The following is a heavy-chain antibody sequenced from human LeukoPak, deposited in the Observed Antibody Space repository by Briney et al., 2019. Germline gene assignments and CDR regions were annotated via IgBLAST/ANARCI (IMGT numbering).Heavy chain of an antibody. J-gene: IGHJ4*02. CDR3: ARDFSINMVRGALDY. CDR2: IYHSGST. D-gene: IGHD3-10*01. V-gene: IGHV4-38-2*02. Sequence: PSETLSLTCAVSGYSISSVYYWGWIRQPPREGLEWIGGIYHSGSTYYNPSLKSRVTISVDTSKNQSSLKLISVTAADTAVYYCARDFSINMVRGALDYWGQGTLVTVSS. CDR1: GYSISSVYY.